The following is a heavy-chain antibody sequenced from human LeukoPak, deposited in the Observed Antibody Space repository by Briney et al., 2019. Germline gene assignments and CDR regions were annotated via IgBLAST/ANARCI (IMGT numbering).Heavy chain of an antibody. CDR3: ARGGYGSSSSGEDY. J-gene: IGHJ4*02. D-gene: IGHD6-6*01. CDR1: GYTFTGYY. V-gene: IGHV1-2*02. CDR2: INPNSGST. Sequence: ASVKVSCKASGYTFTGYYMHWVRQAPGQGLEWMGWINPNSGSTNYAQKFQGRVTMTRDTSISTAYMELSSLRSDDTAMYYCARGGYGSSSSGEDYWGQGTLVTVSS.